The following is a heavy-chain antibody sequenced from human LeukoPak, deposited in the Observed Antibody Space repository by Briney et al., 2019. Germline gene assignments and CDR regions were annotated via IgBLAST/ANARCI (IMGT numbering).Heavy chain of an antibody. J-gene: IGHJ3*02. V-gene: IGHV3-21*01. CDR1: GFTFSSYS. D-gene: IGHD1-26*01. CDR2: ISSSSSYI. Sequence: GGSLRLSCAASGFTFSSYSMNWVRQAPGKGLEWVSSISSSSSYIYYADSVKGRFTISRDNAKNSLYLQMNSLRAEDTAVYYCARGGAHHDAFDTWGKGKMVTVSS. CDR3: ARGGAHHDAFDT.